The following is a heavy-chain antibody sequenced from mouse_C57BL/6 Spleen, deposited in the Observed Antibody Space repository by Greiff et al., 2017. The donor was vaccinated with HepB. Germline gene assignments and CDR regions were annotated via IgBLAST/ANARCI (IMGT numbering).Heavy chain of an antibody. CDR3: ASHYGNFAWFAY. Sequence: EVKLMESGGGLVQPGGSLSLSCAASGFTFTDYYMSWVRQPPGKALEWLGFIRNKANGYTTEYSASVKGRFTISRDNAQSILYLQMNALGAEDSATYYCASHYGNFAWFAYWGQGTLVTVSA. CDR2: IRNKANGYTT. V-gene: IGHV7-3*01. D-gene: IGHD2-1*01. CDR1: GFTFTDYY. J-gene: IGHJ3*01.